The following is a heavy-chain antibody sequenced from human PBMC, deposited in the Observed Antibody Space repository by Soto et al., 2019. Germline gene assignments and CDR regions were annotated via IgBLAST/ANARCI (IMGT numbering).Heavy chain of an antibody. CDR3: ARGVAAAGIGIAWFDS. J-gene: IGHJ5*01. D-gene: IGHD6-13*01. Sequence: SVPMSLTCPVGEGSCSGYYWSWISKPPGKGLEWIGEINHSGSTNYNPSLKSRVTISVDTSKNQFSLKLSSVTAADTAVYYCARGVAAAGIGIAWFDSFWSGNPGHRLL. CDR1: EGSCSGYY. CDR2: INHSGST. V-gene: IGHV4-34*01.